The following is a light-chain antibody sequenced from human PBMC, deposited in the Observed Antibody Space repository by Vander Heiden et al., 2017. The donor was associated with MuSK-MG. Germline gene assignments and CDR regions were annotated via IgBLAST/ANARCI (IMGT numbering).Light chain of an antibody. CDR1: QSLQHSNGYNY. V-gene: IGKV2-28*01. J-gene: IGKJ5*01. Sequence: DIVMTQSPLFLPVISGEPTSISCRSSQSLQHSNGYNYLDWYLQKPGQSPQLLMYLGSNRASGVPDRFSGSGSGTDFTLKISRVEAEDVGFYYCRQALQTPLTFGQGTQVEIK. CDR3: RQALQTPLT. CDR2: LGS.